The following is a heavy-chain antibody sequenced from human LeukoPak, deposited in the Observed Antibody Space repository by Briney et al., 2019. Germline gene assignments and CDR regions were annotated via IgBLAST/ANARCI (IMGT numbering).Heavy chain of an antibody. J-gene: IGHJ2*01. CDR2: KDYSGST. V-gene: IGHV4-59*01. CDR3: ARVYYSSSYDYWYFDL. D-gene: IGHD6-13*01. CDR1: GGSINNYY. Sequence: SETLSLTCSVSGGSINNYYWSWIRQFPGKGLEWIGYKDYSGSTNYNRSLKSRVTISVDTSKNQFSLKLSSVTAADTAVYYCARVYYSSSYDYWYFDLWGRGTLVTVSS.